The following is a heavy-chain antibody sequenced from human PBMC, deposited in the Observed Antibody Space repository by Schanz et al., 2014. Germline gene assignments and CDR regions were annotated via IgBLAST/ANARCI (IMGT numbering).Heavy chain of an antibody. CDR1: GFTFSDSF. J-gene: IGHJ3*02. Sequence: VQLVESGGGLVQPGGSLRLSCSASGFTFSDSFMSWIRQHPGKGLEWIGYIYYTGSTYYNPSLKSRVTISVDTSKNQFSLKLTSVTAADTAVYYCAGGYCTSTSCRYSAFDIWGQGTMVTVSS. V-gene: IGHV4-31*02. CDR2: IYYTGST. D-gene: IGHD2-2*01. CDR3: AGGYCTSTSCRYSAFDI.